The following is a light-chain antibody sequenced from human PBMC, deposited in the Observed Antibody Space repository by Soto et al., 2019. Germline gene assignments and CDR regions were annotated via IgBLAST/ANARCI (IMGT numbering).Light chain of an antibody. V-gene: IGKV3-20*01. CDR2: GAS. CDR3: QQYGSSPYT. Sequence: EIVLTQSPGTLSLSPGERATLSCRASQSVSSSYLAWYQQKPGQAPRLLIYGASSRATGIPDRFSGSGSGTDFALAISRLEPDAFAVYYCQQYGSSPYTFGQGTQLESK. CDR1: QSVSSSY. J-gene: IGKJ2*01.